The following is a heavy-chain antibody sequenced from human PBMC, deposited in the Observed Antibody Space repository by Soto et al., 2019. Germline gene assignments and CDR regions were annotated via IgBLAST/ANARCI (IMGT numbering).Heavy chain of an antibody. CDR2: ISYDGSNK. Sequence: PGGSLRLSCAASGFTFSSYAMHWVRQAPGKGLEWVAVISYDGSNKYYADSVKGRFTISRDNSKNTLYLQMNSLRAEDTAVYYCARERDDFWSGYRPSIDPGMVDVWGQGTTVTVSS. J-gene: IGHJ6*02. V-gene: IGHV3-30-3*01. D-gene: IGHD3-3*01. CDR1: GFTFSSYA. CDR3: ARERDDFWSGYRPSIDPGMVDV.